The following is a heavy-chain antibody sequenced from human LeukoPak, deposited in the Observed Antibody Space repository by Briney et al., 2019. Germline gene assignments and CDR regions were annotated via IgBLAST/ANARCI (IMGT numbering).Heavy chain of an antibody. CDR1: GLMFSTCA. D-gene: IGHD3-16*01. CDR2: ISASGCAI. CDR3: AKSSHDDYYFDY. Sequence: GGSLRLSCAVSGLMFSTCAMNCVRQAPGKGVEWVSAISASGCAIYYADSVKGRFSVSRHTSKNTLYLQMNSLRAEDTAVYYCAKSSHDDYYFDYWGQGTLVTVSS. J-gene: IGHJ4*02. V-gene: IGHV3-23*01.